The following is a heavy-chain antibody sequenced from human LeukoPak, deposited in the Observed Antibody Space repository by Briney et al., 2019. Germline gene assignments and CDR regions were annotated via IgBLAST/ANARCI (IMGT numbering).Heavy chain of an antibody. Sequence: GGSLRLSCAASGFTFSSYTMNWVRQAPGKGLEWVSYISRSSTTIYYADSVKGRFTISRDNAKNSLYLQMNSLRAEDTAVYYCITAWGYSYGYDFWGQGTLVTVSS. CDR2: ISRSSTTI. CDR1: GFTFSSYT. D-gene: IGHD5-18*01. V-gene: IGHV3-48*04. CDR3: ITAWGYSYGYDF. J-gene: IGHJ4*02.